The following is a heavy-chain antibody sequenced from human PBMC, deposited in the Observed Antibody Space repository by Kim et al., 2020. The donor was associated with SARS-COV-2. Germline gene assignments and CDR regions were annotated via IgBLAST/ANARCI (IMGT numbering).Heavy chain of an antibody. CDR2: IYYRGST. D-gene: IGHD6-13*01. Sequence: SETLSLTCTVSGGSIRSGGYYWSWIRQHPGKGLAWIGYIYYRGSTYYNPSLKSRLTISLDTSQNQFSLNLRSVAVADTALYYCATSTSSWYYFDSWGQGTLVTVSS. V-gene: IGHV4-31*03. CDR3: ATSTSSWYYFDS. J-gene: IGHJ4*02. CDR1: GGSIRSGGYY.